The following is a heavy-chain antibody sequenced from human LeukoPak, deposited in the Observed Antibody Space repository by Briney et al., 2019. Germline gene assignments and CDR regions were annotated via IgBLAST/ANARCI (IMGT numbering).Heavy chain of an antibody. CDR1: GFTFSSYA. CDR3: VCLGLGGLSLD. V-gene: IGHV3-64*01. J-gene: IGHJ4*02. CDR2: ISSNGGST. D-gene: IGHD3-16*01. Sequence: GGSLRLSCAASGFTFSSYAMHWVRQAPGKGLEYVSAISSNGGSTYYANSVKGRFTISRDNSKNTLYLQMGSLRVEDTAVYYCVCLGLGGLSLDWGQGTLVTVSS.